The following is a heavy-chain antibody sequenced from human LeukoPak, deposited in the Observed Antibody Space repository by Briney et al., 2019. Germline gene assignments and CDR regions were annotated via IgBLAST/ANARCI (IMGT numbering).Heavy chain of an antibody. D-gene: IGHD6-25*01. V-gene: IGHV1-8*01. J-gene: IGHJ5*02. CDR3: ARGPASYRPRIAEGRSYRFDP. Sequence: ASVKDSRKASGYTLPNYDINWVGQATGQGLDWMGWMNPKCGNTAYPQKFQGRVNLTRNTSISQAYIELSSLTYDGTPQYDCARGPASYRPRIAEGRSYRFDPWGQGTLVTVSS. CDR1: GYTLPNYD. CDR2: MNPKCGNT.